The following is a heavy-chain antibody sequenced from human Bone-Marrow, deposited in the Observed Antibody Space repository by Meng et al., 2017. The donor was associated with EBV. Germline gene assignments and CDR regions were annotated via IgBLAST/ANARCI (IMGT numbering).Heavy chain of an antibody. CDR2: LIPLSDAP. Sequence: GQVVRAGAEVKKPGSSVKVSCKTSGGTFRSDAISWVRQAPGQGLEWMGGLIPLSDAPHYAQKFQGRVTITADESTSAHYLDLSGLRAEDTAVYYCASESGRGFTPDYWGQGTLVTVSS. CDR3: ASESGRGFTPDY. CDR1: GGTFRSDA. J-gene: IGHJ4*02. V-gene: IGHV1-69*01. D-gene: IGHD3-10*01.